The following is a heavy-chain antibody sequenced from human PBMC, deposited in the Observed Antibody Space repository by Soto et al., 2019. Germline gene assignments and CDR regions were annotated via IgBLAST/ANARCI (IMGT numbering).Heavy chain of an antibody. V-gene: IGHV2-26*01. CDR3: ARIHGYSSSWDTWCFDL. CDR2: IFSNDEK. D-gene: IGHD6-13*01. J-gene: IGHJ2*01. CDR1: GFSLSNARMG. Sequence: QVTLKESGPVLVKPTETLTLTCTVSGFSLSNARMGVSWIRQPPGKALEWLAHIFSNDEKSYITSLKSRLTLSKXXAXSXXVLTVTNMDAVDTATYYCARIHGYSSSWDTWCFDLWGRGTLVTVSS.